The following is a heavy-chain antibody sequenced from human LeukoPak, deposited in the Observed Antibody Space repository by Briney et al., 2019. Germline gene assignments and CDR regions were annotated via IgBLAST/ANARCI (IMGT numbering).Heavy chain of an antibody. CDR2: VSGSDGRT. V-gene: IGHV3-23*01. D-gene: IGHD6-19*01. J-gene: IGHJ4*02. Sequence: QPGGSLRLSCAASGFTFSSYAMTWVRQAPGEGLEWVSVVSGSDGRTYYADSVKGRFTISRDNSKHTLYLHMNSLRAEDTAVYYCAKDYRSAWYLWDSWRQGTLVTVSS. CDR1: GFTFSSYA. CDR3: AKDYRSAWYLWDS.